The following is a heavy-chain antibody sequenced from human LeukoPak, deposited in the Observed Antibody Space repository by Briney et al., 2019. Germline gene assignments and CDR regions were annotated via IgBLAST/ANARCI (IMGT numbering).Heavy chain of an antibody. CDR2: IYYSGSA. CDR1: GVSISSGGYY. Sequence: SETLSLTCTVSGVSISSGGYYWRWIRQHRGKGLEWIGYIYYSGSAYYHPSLKSRVTISVDTYKNQFSLKLSSVTAADTAVYYCARDLGSSSWFERYNWFDPWGQGTLVTVSS. CDR3: ARDLGSSSWFERYNWFDP. D-gene: IGHD6-13*01. V-gene: IGHV4-61*08. J-gene: IGHJ5*02.